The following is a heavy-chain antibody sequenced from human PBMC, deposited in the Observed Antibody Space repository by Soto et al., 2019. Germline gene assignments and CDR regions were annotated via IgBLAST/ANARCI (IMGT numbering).Heavy chain of an antibody. J-gene: IGHJ4*02. V-gene: IGHV3-7*03. Sequence: EVQLVESGGGLVQPGGSLRLSCAASGFSFNRHWMSWVRQAPGKGLQWVASIKRDGSEKYYVDSVKGRFTISRDNSKNTLYLQMNSLRAEDTAVYYCAKDGVGATTWGTWGQGTLVTVSS. D-gene: IGHD1-26*01. CDR3: AKDGVGATTWGT. CDR1: GFSFNRHW. CDR2: IKRDGSEK.